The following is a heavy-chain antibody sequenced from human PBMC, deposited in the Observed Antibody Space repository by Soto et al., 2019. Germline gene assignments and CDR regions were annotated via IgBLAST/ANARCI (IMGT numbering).Heavy chain of an antibody. J-gene: IGHJ3*02. Sequence: VQLVESGGGVVQPGRSLRLSCAASGFTFSRNWMHWVRQAPGKGLVWVSRIKTDGTSTSYADSVKGRFTISRDNAKNTLGLQMNRLTAEDTAVYYCARDMRAVPWYGGVSSAFDIWGQGTVVTVSS. CDR3: ARDMRAVPWYGGVSSAFDI. V-gene: IGHV3-74*01. CDR1: GFTFSRNW. D-gene: IGHD3-10*01. CDR2: IKTDGTST.